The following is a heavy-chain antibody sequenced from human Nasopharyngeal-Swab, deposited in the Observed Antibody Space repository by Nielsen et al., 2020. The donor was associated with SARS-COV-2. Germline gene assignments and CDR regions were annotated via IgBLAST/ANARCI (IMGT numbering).Heavy chain of an antibody. CDR1: GGSISSYY. D-gene: IGHD3-22*01. CDR3: ARGDSLDY. CDR2: IYYSGST. J-gene: IGHJ4*02. Sequence: SETLSLTCTVSGGSISSYYWSWIRQPPGKGLEWIGYIYYSGSTNYNPSLKSRVTISVDTSKNQFSLKLSSVTAADTAVYYCARGDSLDYWGQGTLVTVSS. V-gene: IGHV4-59*13.